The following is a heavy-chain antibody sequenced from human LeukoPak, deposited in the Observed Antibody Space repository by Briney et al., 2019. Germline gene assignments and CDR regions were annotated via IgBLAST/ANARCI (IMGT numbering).Heavy chain of an antibody. D-gene: IGHD3-22*01. J-gene: IGHJ4*02. Sequence: GGSLRLSCAASGFTFSSYAMSWVRQAPGKGLEWVSYISDGSRTIYYADSVKGRFTISRDNSRNTLYLQMNSLRAEDTAVCYCAKGYYDTDYFDYWGQGTLVTVSS. CDR2: ISDGSRTI. CDR1: GFTFSSYA. V-gene: IGHV3-23*01. CDR3: AKGYYDTDYFDY.